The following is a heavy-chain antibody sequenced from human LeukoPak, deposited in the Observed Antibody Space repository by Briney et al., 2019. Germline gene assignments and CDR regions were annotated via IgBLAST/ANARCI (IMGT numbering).Heavy chain of an antibody. D-gene: IGHD3-10*01. J-gene: IGHJ5*02. CDR3: AKDFFGSGSYNWFDP. V-gene: IGHV3-23*01. CDR2: ISGSGGST. Sequence: GSLRLSCAASGFTFSSYAMSWVRQAPGKGLEWVSAISGSGGSTYYADSVKGRFTISRDNSKNTLYLQMNSLRAEDTAVYYCAKDFFGSGSYNWFDPWGQGTLVTVSS. CDR1: GFTFSSYA.